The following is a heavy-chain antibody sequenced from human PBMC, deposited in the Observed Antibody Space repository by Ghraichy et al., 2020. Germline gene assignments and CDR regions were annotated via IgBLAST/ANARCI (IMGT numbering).Heavy chain of an antibody. CDR2: IYHSGST. CDR1: GYSISSGYY. V-gene: IGHV4-38-2*02. D-gene: IGHD1-14*01. J-gene: IGHJ6*02. CDR3: AREGGGMMYNGYYGMDV. Sequence: SQTLSLTCTVSGYSISSGYYWGWIRQPPGKGLEWIGSIYHSGSTYYNPSLKSRVTISVDTSKNQFSLKLSSVTAADTAVYYCAREGGGMMYNGYYGMDVWGQGTTVTVSS.